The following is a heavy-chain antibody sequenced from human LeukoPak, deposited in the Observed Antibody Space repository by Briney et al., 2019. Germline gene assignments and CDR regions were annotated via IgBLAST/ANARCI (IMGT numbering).Heavy chain of an antibody. CDR3: ARDNSVEDTAWWFDP. D-gene: IGHD4-23*01. CDR2: INPNSGGT. J-gene: IGHJ5*02. V-gene: IGHV1-2*02. Sequence: GASVKVSCKASGYTFTGYYTHWVRQAPGQGLEWMGWINPNSGGTNYAQKFQGRVTMTRDTSINTAYMELRSLRSDDTAVYYCARDNSVEDTAWWFDPWGQGTLVTVSS. CDR1: GYTFTGYY.